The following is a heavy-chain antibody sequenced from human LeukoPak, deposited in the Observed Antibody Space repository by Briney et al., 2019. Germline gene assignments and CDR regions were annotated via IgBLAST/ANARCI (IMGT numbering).Heavy chain of an antibody. CDR2: ISSSSSYI. J-gene: IGHJ4*02. Sequence: GGSLRLSCAASGFTFGSYSMNWVRQAPGKGLEWVSSISSSSSYIYYADSVKGRFTISRDNAKNSLYLQMNSLRAEDAAVYYCARERSAMVTGFDYWGQGTLVTVSS. D-gene: IGHD5-18*01. CDR3: ARERSAMVTGFDY. V-gene: IGHV3-21*01. CDR1: GFTFGSYS.